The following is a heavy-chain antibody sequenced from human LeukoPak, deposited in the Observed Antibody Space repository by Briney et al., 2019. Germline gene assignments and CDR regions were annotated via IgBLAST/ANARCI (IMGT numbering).Heavy chain of an antibody. CDR3: ARDYYYATGYYGMDV. J-gene: IGHJ6*02. D-gene: IGHD3-10*01. CDR1: GGSISSYY. Sequence: SETLSLTCTVSGGSISSYYWSWIRQPPGKGLEWIGYIYYSGSTNYNPSLKSRVTIAVDTSKNQFSLKLSSVTAADTAVYYCARDYYYATGYYGMDVWGQGTTVTVSS. CDR2: IYYSGST. V-gene: IGHV4-59*01.